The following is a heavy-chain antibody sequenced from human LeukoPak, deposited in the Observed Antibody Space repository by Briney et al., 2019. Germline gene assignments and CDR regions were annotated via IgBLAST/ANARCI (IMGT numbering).Heavy chain of an antibody. CDR3: ASVRYSSSWYDSIDY. V-gene: IGHV1-69*05. Sequence: SVKVSCKASGGTFSSYAISWVRQAPGQGLEGMGRIIPIFGTANYAQKFQGRVTITTDESTSTAYMELSSLRSEDTAVYYCASVRYSSSWYDSIDYWGQGTLVTVSS. J-gene: IGHJ4*02. CDR1: GGTFSSYA. CDR2: IIPIFGTA. D-gene: IGHD6-13*01.